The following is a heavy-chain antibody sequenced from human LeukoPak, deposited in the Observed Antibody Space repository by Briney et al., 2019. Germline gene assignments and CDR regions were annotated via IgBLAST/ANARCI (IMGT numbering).Heavy chain of an antibody. CDR1: GFTFSGSV. D-gene: IGHD2-21*02. J-gene: IGHJ4*02. CDR3: TRLWGDCGGDCYSHDY. Sequence: GGSLKLSCVASGFTFSGSVMHWVRQASGKGLEWVGPIRSKADSYATAYAASVKGRFTISRDDSKNTAYLQMNSLRTEDTAVYYCTRLWGDCGGDCYSHDYWGQGALVTVSS. CDR2: IRSKADSYAT. V-gene: IGHV3-73*01.